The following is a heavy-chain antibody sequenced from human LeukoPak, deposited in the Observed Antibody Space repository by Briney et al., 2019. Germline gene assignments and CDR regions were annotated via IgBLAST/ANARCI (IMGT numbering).Heavy chain of an antibody. CDR3: ARGQSSSWWFDAFDI. V-gene: IGHV3-53*04. CDR1: GFTVSSKY. CDR2: IYSGGST. J-gene: IGHJ3*02. Sequence: GGSLRLSCSASGFTVSSKYMSWVRQAPGKGLEWVSVIYSGGSTYYADSVKGRFTISRHNSKNTLYLQMNSLRAEDTAVYYCARGQSSSWWFDAFDIWGQGTMVTVSS. D-gene: IGHD6-13*01.